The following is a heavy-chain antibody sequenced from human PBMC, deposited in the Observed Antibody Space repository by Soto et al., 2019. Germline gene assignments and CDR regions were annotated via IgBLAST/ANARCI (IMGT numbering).Heavy chain of an antibody. CDR3: ASELSGYNYGPGEVY. CDR1: GGSVSSSNYY. J-gene: IGHJ4*02. Sequence: SETLSLTCNVSGGSVSSSNYYWSWIRQPPGEGLEWIGYIFYTGSVYFNPSLMSRVTMSLDSSKNQFSLNLNSVTAADTAVYFCASELSGYNYGPGEVYWGQGILVTVSS. V-gene: IGHV4-30-4*01. CDR2: IFYTGSV. D-gene: IGHD5-18*01.